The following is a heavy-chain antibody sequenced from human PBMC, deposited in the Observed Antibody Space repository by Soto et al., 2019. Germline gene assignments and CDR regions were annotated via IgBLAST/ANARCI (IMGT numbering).Heavy chain of an antibody. J-gene: IGHJ6*02. CDR1: GFSLNTGGLG. Sequence: QITLKESGPPLVKPTQTLTLTCTFSGFSLNTGGLGVGWIRQPPGKALEWLALIYWDGDKRYSPSLKSRLSITKDTSNNQLVLTMSIRDPGDTATYYCALRRCGGDSLRTYSSHYYYGTDVWGQGTTVTVSS. CDR2: IYWDGDK. V-gene: IGHV2-5*02. CDR3: ALRRCGGDSLRTYSSHYYYGTDV. D-gene: IGHD2-21*02.